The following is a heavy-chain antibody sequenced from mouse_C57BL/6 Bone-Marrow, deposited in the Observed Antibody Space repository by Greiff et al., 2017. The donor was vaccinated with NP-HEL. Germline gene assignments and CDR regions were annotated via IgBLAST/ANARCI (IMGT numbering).Heavy chain of an antibody. D-gene: IGHD1-1*01. Sequence: VQLQQPGAELVRPGSSVKLSCKASGYTFTSYWMHWVKQRPIQGLEWIGNIDPSDSETHYNQKFKDKATLTVDKSSSTAYMQLSSLTSEDSAVYYCFYYYGSSYVWFAYWGQGTLVTVSA. V-gene: IGHV1-52*01. J-gene: IGHJ3*01. CDR1: GYTFTSYW. CDR3: FYYYGSSYVWFAY. CDR2: IDPSDSET.